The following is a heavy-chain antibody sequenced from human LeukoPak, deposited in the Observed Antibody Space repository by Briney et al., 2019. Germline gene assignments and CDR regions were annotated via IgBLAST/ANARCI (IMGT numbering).Heavy chain of an antibody. D-gene: IGHD2-2*01. V-gene: IGHV3-30-3*01. CDR3: AASLPNIVVVPATKGPFGY. J-gene: IGHJ4*02. CDR1: GFTFSSHA. CDR2: ISYDGSFQ. Sequence: GGSLRLSCSVSGFTFSSHAMHWVRQAPGKGLECVAYISYDGSFQYHADSVKGRFTISRDNSKDILYLQMNSLRAEDTAVYYCAASLPNIVVVPATKGPFGYWGQGALVTVSS.